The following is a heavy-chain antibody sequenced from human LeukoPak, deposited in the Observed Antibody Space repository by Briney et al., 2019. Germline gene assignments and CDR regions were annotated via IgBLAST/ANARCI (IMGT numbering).Heavy chain of an antibody. D-gene: IGHD6-19*01. CDR3: ARSAVTGTSPFDF. Sequence: GASVKVSCKASGYTFTSYGISWVRQAPGQGLEWVGWVSAYADNTNYVQKFQGRVTMTTDTSTSTAYMELRSLRSDDTAVYYCARSAVTGTSPFDFWGQGTLVTVSS. J-gene: IGHJ4*02. CDR1: GYTFTSYG. V-gene: IGHV1-18*01. CDR2: VSAYADNT.